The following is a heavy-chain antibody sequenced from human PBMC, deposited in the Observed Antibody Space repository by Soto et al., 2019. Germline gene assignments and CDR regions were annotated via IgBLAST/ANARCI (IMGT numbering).Heavy chain of an antibody. CDR3: ARGEGVMAAAVDY. J-gene: IGHJ4*02. Sequence: QVQLVQSGAEVKKPGASVKVSCKASGYTFTGYYMHWVRQAPGQGLEWMGWINPNSGGTNSAQKFQGRVTMTRDTSISTSYMELSRLRSDDKAVYYCARGEGVMAAAVDYWGQGTLVTVSS. CDR1: GYTFTGYY. D-gene: IGHD6-13*01. V-gene: IGHV1-2*02. CDR2: INPNSGGT.